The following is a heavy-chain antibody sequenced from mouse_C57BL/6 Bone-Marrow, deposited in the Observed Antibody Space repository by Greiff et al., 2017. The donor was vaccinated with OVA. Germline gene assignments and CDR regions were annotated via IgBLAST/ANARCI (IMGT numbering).Heavy chain of an antibody. Sequence: VQLKQSGPVLVKPGASVKMSCKASGYTFTDYYMNWVKQSHGKSLEWIGVINPYNGGTSYNQKFKGKATLTVDKSSSTAYMELNSLTSEDSAVYYGASLRLITTVVDTGDYWGQGTTLTVSS. D-gene: IGHD1-1*01. CDR2: INPYNGGT. V-gene: IGHV1-19*01. CDR3: ASLRLITTVVDTGDY. J-gene: IGHJ2*01. CDR1: GYTFTDYY.